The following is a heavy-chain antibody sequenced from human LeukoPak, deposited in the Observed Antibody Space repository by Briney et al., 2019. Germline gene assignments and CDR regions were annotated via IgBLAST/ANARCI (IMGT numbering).Heavy chain of an antibody. D-gene: IGHD6-13*01. Sequence: GGSLRLSCAASGFTFSSYAMHWVRQAPGKGLEWVAVISYDGSNKYYADSVKGRFTISRDNSKNTLYLQMNSLRAEDTAVYYCARDRSSSWYQNFGWFDPWGQETLVTVSS. V-gene: IGHV3-30*01. CDR1: GFTFSSYA. CDR2: ISYDGSNK. CDR3: ARDRSSSWYQNFGWFDP. J-gene: IGHJ5*02.